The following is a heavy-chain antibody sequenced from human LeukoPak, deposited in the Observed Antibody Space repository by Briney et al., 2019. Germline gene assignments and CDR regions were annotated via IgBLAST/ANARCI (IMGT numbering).Heavy chain of an antibody. D-gene: IGHD2-21*02. V-gene: IGHV1-8*02. CDR1: GYTFTSYA. Sequence: GASVKVSCKASGYTFTSYAMNWVRQAPGQGLEWMGWMNPNSGNTGYAQKFQGRVTMTRNTSISTAYMELSSLRSEDTAVYYCATVVVTARDQSGWGQGTLVTVSS. CDR2: MNPNSGNT. CDR3: ATVVVTARDQSG. J-gene: IGHJ4*02.